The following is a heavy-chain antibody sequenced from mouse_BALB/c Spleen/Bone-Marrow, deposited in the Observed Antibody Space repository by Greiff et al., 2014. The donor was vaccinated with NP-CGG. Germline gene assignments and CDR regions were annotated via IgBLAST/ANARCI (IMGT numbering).Heavy chain of an antibody. D-gene: IGHD1-1*01. V-gene: IGHV1-5*01. CDR1: GYSFTSYW. Sequence: VQLQQSGTVLARPGASVKMSCKASGYSFTSYWMHWVKQRPGQGLEWIGAIYPENSDTSYNQRFKGKAKLTAVTSASTAYMELSSLTNEDSAVYYCTKEWYYGFDYWGQGTTLTVSS. CDR2: IYPENSDT. CDR3: TKEWYYGFDY. J-gene: IGHJ2*01.